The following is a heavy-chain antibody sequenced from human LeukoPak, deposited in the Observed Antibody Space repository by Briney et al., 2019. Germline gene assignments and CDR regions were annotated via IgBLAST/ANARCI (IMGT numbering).Heavy chain of an antibody. CDR2: ISGSGGST. CDR3: ANVAHIAVVKK. CDR1: GFTFSSYA. V-gene: IGHV3-23*01. D-gene: IGHD2-21*01. J-gene: IGHJ4*02. Sequence: GGSLRVSCAASGFTFSSYAMSWVRQAPGKGLEWVSAISGSGGSTYYADSVKGRFTISRDNSKNTLYLQMNSLRAEDTAVYYCANVAHIAVVKKWGQGTLVTVSS.